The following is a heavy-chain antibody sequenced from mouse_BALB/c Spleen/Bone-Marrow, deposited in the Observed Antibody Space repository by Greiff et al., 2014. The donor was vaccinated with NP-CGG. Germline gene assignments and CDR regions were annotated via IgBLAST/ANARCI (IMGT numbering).Heavy chain of an antibody. CDR1: GYTFTDYE. Sequence: QVQLQQSGAELVRPGASVTLSCKASGYTFTDYEMHWVKQTPVHGLEWIGAIDPETGGTAYNQKFKGKATLTADKSSSTAYMELRSLTSEDSAVYYCTRPATYADSDVWGAGTTVTVSS. V-gene: IGHV1-15*01. D-gene: IGHD5-5*01. CDR2: IDPETGGT. CDR3: TRPATYADSDV. J-gene: IGHJ1*01.